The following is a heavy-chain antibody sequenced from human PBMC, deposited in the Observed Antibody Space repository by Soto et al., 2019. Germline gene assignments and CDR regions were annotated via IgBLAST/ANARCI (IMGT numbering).Heavy chain of an antibody. CDR2: IKEDGNEE. CDR3: ARDLTPEILPYYYDANDI. D-gene: IGHD3-22*01. J-gene: IGHJ3*02. CDR1: GFSISNYW. V-gene: IGHV3-7*01. Sequence: EVQLVESGGGLVQPGGSLRLSCAASGFSISNYWMTWVRQAPGKGLEWVANIKEDGNEEYYVDSVKGRFTISRDNAKNSLYLQMNRLRAEDTAVYYCARDLTPEILPYYYDANDIWGQGTLVTVSS.